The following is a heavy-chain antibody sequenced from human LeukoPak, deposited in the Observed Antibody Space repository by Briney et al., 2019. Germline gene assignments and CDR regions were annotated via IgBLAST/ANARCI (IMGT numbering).Heavy chain of an antibody. D-gene: IGHD1-1*01. V-gene: IGHV5-51*01. Sequence: GESLEISCKGSGYSFTSYWIGWGRQMPGKGLEWMGITYPGDSDTRYSPSFQGQVTISADKSISTAYLQWSSLKASDTAMYYCARHETGPYFDYWGQGTLVTVSS. CDR2: TYPGDSDT. CDR1: GYSFTSYW. J-gene: IGHJ4*02. CDR3: ARHETGPYFDY.